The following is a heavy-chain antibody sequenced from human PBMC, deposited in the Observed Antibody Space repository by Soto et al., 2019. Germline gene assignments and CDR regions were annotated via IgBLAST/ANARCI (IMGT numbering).Heavy chain of an antibody. CDR3: ARARATIAAAAIFDC. Sequence: QVQLQESGPGLVKPSGTLSLTCAVSGGSISTSNWWSWVRQPPGKGLEWIGEVYRTGSTNYNPSLESRLTISVDKSKNQFSRKLTSVTAADTAVYYCARARATIAAAAIFDCWGQGTLVTVSS. CDR1: GGSISTSNW. V-gene: IGHV4-4*02. CDR2: VYRTGST. D-gene: IGHD6-13*01. J-gene: IGHJ4*02.